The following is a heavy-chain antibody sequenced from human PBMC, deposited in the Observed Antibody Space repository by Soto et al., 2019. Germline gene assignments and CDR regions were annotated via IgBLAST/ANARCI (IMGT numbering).Heavy chain of an antibody. Sequence: SETLSLTCTVSGGSISSSSYYWGWIRQPPGKGLEWIGSIYYSGSTYYNPSLKSRVTISVDTSKNQFSLKLSSVTAADTAVYYCARVTGDGYDAFDIWGHGTMVTVSS. CDR1: GGSISSSSYY. D-gene: IGHD7-27*01. CDR3: ARVTGDGYDAFDI. V-gene: IGHV4-39*07. CDR2: IYYSGST. J-gene: IGHJ3*02.